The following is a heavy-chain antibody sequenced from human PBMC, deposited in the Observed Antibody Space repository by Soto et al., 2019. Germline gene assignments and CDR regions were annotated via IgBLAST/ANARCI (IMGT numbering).Heavy chain of an antibody. CDR3: ARVRRIAPPNWLDY. J-gene: IGHJ5*01. CDR2: ISAYNGNT. Sequence: ASVKVSCKASGYTFSSYGVTWVRQAPGQGLEWMGWISAYNGNTNYAQKFQGRVTMTTDTSTSTAYMDLRSLRSDDTAVYYCARVRRIAPPNWLDYWGHGTLVTVSS. V-gene: IGHV1-18*01. D-gene: IGHD6-13*01. CDR1: GYTFSSYG.